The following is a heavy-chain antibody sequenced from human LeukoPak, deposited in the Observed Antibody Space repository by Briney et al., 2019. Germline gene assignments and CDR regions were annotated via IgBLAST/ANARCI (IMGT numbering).Heavy chain of an antibody. Sequence: TGGSLRLSCAASGFTFTTYAMSWVRQAPGKGLEWVSTISDSGASTYYADSVKGRSTISRDNSKNTLYLQMNSLRAEDTAVYYCAKSHSVGYRSYFDYWGQGTLVTVSS. CDR1: GFTFTTYA. CDR2: ISDSGAST. CDR3: AKSHSVGYRSYFDY. D-gene: IGHD5-12*01. V-gene: IGHV3-23*01. J-gene: IGHJ4*02.